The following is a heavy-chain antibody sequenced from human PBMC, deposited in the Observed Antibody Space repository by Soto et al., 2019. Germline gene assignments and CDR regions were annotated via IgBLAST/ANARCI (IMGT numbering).Heavy chain of an antibody. J-gene: IGHJ4*02. CDR3: VTSLNYDFWRDGGRHYYFDY. V-gene: IGHV4-4*02. Sequence: SETLSLTCAVSGGSISSSYWWNWVRQPPGKGLEWIGKIYHSGSTNYNPSLKNRVTISVDKSNNQFSLRLSSVTAADTAVYFCVTSLNYDFWRDGGRHYYFDYWGQGTLVTVSS. CDR2: IYHSGST. CDR1: GGSISSSYW. D-gene: IGHD3-3*01.